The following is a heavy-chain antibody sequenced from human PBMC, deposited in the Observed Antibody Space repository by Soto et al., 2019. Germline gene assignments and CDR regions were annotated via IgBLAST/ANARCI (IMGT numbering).Heavy chain of an antibody. J-gene: IGHJ4*02. D-gene: IGHD2-21*02. CDR1: GYIFKNFG. V-gene: IGHV1-18*01. Sequence: ASVKVSCKASGYIFKNFGIGWVRQAPGLGPEWVGWINVDNGNTKYAEKFQGRVTTTTDTSTNTAYMELTKLTSDDTAVYYCARQTPVVTVFDYWGQGTPVTVSS. CDR3: ARQTPVVTVFDY. CDR2: INVDNGNT.